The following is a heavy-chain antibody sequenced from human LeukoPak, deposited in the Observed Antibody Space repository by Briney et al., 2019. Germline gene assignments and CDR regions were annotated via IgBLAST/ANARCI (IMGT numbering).Heavy chain of an antibody. D-gene: IGHD3-10*01. CDR1: GYSFTSYW. CDR2: IDPSGSYT. V-gene: IGHV5-10-1*01. CDR3: ARLAEITSGMDV. J-gene: IGHJ6*02. Sequence: GESLKISCKGSGYSFTSYWISWVRQIPGKGLEWMGRIDPSGSYTNYSPSFQGHVTISADKSISTAYLQWSSLKASDTAMYYCARLAEITSGMDVWGQGTTVTVSS.